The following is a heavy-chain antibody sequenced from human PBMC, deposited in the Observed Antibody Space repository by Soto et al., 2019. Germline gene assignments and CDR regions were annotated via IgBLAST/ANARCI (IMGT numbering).Heavy chain of an antibody. Sequence: GESLKISCKGSGYSFASYWISWVRQMPAKGLEWMGRIDPSDSYANYSPSFQGHVTFSADKTISTAYLQWSSLRASDTAMYYCARHKAFYYDSSGAWGQGTMVTVSS. D-gene: IGHD3-22*01. CDR2: IDPSDSYA. CDR1: GYSFASYW. V-gene: IGHV5-10-1*01. CDR3: ARHKAFYYDSSGA. J-gene: IGHJ5*02.